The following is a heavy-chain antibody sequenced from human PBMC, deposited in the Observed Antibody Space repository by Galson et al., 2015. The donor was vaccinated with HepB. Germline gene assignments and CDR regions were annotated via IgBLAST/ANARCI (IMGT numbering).Heavy chain of an antibody. CDR3: ATGVDYGDYTGSG. D-gene: IGHD4-17*01. V-gene: IGHV3-15*01. CDR2: IKSKADGGTS. Sequence: SLRLSCAASGFTFSSYSMNWVRQAPGKGLEWIGRIKSKADGGTSDCAAPVKGRFTISRDDWRNTLYLQMNNLRTEDSAVYYCATGVDYGDYTGSGWGQGTLVTVSS. CDR1: GFTFSSYS. J-gene: IGHJ4*02.